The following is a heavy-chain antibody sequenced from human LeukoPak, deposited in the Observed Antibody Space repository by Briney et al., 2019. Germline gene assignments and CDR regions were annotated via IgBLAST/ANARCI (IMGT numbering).Heavy chain of an antibody. CDR2: IYYSGST. V-gene: IGHV4-39*01. D-gene: IGHD6-13*01. Sequence: PSETLSLTCTVSGGSISSSSYYWGWIRQPPGKGLEWIGSIYYSGSTYYNPSLKSRVTISVDTSKNQFSLKLSSVAAADTAVYYCARLKGAAAGTSRGQGTLVTVSS. CDR1: GGSISSSSYY. CDR3: ARLKGAAAGTS. J-gene: IGHJ4*02.